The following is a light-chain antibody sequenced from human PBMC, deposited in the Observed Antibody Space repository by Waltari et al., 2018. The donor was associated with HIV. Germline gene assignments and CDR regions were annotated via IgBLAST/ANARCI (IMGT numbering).Light chain of an antibody. Sequence: QSALTQPPSASGSPGQSVPISCTGTTRDVGGYNYVSWYQQHPGKAPNFMIYEVSKRPSGVPDRFSGSKSGNTASLTVSGLQAEDEADYYCSSSRVFGGGTKLTVL. J-gene: IGLJ3*02. CDR1: TRDVGGYNY. CDR3: SSSRV. CDR2: EVS. V-gene: IGLV2-8*01.